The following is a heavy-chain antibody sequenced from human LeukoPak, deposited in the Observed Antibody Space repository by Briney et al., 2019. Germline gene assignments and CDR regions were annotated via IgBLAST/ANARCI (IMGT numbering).Heavy chain of an antibody. CDR2: IYSGGST. D-gene: IGHD4-17*01. CDR3: ASRTTVTDADGFDI. Sequence: GGSLRLSCAASEFTVNSNYMIWVRQAPGKGLEWVSLIYSGGSTYNADSVKDRFTISRDNSKNTIYLQMNSLRAEDTAVYYCASRTTVTDADGFDIWGQGTMVTVSS. V-gene: IGHV3-66*01. J-gene: IGHJ3*02. CDR1: EFTVNSNY.